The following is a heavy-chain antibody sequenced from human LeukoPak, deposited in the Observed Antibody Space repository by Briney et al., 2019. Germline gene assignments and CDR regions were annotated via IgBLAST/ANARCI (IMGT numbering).Heavy chain of an antibody. CDR1: GFSFGSNW. V-gene: IGHV3-7*01. J-gene: IGHJ5*02. CDR3: ARLGLEVGGPNWFDP. Sequence: GGSLRLSCAAPGFSFGSNWMGWVRQAPGKGLEWVAHIKRDGSQKYYLDSVKGRFTISRDNAKNSLYLQMNSLRVEDTAVYYCARLGLEVGGPNWFDPWGQGTLVTVSS. CDR2: IKRDGSQK. D-gene: IGHD1-1*01.